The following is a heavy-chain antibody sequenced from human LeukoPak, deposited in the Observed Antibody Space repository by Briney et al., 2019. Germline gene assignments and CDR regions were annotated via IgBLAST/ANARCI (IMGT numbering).Heavy chain of an antibody. V-gene: IGHV4-34*01. Sequence: SETLSLTCAVYGGSFSGYYWSWIRQPPGKGLEWIGEINHSGSTNYNPSPKSRVTISVDTSKNQFSLKLSSVTAADTAVYYCASLSPELSFLDYWGQGTLVTVSS. J-gene: IGHJ4*02. CDR2: INHSGST. CDR3: ASLSPELSFLDY. D-gene: IGHD3-16*02. CDR1: GGSFSGYY.